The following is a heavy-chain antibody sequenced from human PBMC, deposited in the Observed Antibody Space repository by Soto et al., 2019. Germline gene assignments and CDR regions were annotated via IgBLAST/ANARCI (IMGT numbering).Heavy chain of an antibody. J-gene: IGHJ4*02. V-gene: IGHV3-73*02. CDR3: AGLMDTLCDRFDY. CDR2: IASKAHNYAT. D-gene: IGHD2-8*01. CDR1: GFTLSGSF. Sequence: EVQLVESGGGLVQPGGSLKLSCAASGFTLSGSFIHWVRQASGKGLEWVGRIASKAHNYATASGRSVEGRFTVSRDDSRNTAYLQMEGLKTEDTAVYFCAGLMDTLCDRFDYWGQGILVTVSS.